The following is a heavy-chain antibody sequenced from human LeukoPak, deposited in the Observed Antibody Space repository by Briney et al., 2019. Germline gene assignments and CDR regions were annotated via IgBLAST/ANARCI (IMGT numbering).Heavy chain of an antibody. Sequence: GASVKVSCKASGYTFTSYGISWVRQAPGQGLEWMGGIIPIFGTANYAQKFQGRVTITADESTSTAYMELSSLRSEDTAVYYCARDRGTVAGTAFDIWGQGTMVTVSS. V-gene: IGHV1-69*13. CDR3: ARDRGTVAGTAFDI. J-gene: IGHJ3*02. D-gene: IGHD6-19*01. CDR2: IIPIFGTA. CDR1: GYTFTSYG.